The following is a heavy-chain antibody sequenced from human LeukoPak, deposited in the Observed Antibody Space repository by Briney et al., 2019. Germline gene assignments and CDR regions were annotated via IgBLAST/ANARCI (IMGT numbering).Heavy chain of an antibody. V-gene: IGHV3-7*03. CDR3: ARDFAQSKFDY. CDR1: GLTFSPFW. D-gene: IGHD4-11*01. CDR2: INGAGDDT. J-gene: IGHJ4*02. Sequence: GNSLRLSCTASGLTFSPFWMNWVRQAPGKGLEWVAAINGAGDDTFHVDSVKGRFIISRDNAENSLYLQMNSPRVEDTAVYYCARDFAQSKFDYWGQGILVTVSS.